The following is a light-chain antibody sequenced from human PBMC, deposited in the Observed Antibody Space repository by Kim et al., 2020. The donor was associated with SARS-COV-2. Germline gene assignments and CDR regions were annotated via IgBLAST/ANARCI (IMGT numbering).Light chain of an antibody. Sequence: IQMTQSPSSLSASVNDRVTITCRASQNLYNYLNWYQQRPGKAPRLLIYAASTLQSAVPSRFSGSGTGTDFSLTIDSLQAEDFATYYCLQTYSTPWTFGQGTKVEIK. CDR1: QNLYNY. CDR3: LQTYSTPWT. J-gene: IGKJ1*01. V-gene: IGKV1-39*01. CDR2: AAS.